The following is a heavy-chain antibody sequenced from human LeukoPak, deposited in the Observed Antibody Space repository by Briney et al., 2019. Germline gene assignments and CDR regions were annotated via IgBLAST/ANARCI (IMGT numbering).Heavy chain of an antibody. CDR2: IYYSGST. Sequence: PSETLSLTCTVSGYSISSGYYWGWIQQPPGKGLEWIGYIYYSGSTNYNPSLKSRVTISVDTSKNQFSLRLSSVTAADTAVYYCARVTGYVMEDYFDYWGQGTLVTVSS. D-gene: IGHD6-13*01. CDR3: ARVTGYVMEDYFDY. V-gene: IGHV4-61*01. J-gene: IGHJ4*02. CDR1: GYSISSGYY.